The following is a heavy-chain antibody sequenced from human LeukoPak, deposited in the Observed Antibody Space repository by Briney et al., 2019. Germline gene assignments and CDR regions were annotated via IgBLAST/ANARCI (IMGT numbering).Heavy chain of an antibody. CDR3: ARVSEAGYCSSTSCYARIFGWKIPENFDY. D-gene: IGHD2-2*01. CDR1: GYTFTNYD. J-gene: IGHJ4*02. V-gene: IGHV1-8*03. Sequence: GASVKVSCKASGYTFTNYDINWVRQATGQGLEWMGWMNPNSGNTGYAQKFQGRVTITRNTSTSTAYMELSSLRSDDTAVYYCARVSEAGYCSSTSCYARIFGWKIPENFDYWGQGTLVTVSS. CDR2: MNPNSGNT.